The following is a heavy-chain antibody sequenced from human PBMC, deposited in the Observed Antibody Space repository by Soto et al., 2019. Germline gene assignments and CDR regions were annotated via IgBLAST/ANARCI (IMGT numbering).Heavy chain of an antibody. V-gene: IGHV4-59*08. D-gene: IGHD5-12*01. CDR2: IYYSGST. CDR1: GGSISSYY. Sequence: SETLSLTCTASGGSISSYYWSWIRQPPGKGLEWIGYIYYSGSTNYNPSLKSRVTISVDTSKNQFSLKLSSVTAADTAVYYCARQDSRYDLSYWGQGTLVTVSS. J-gene: IGHJ4*02. CDR3: ARQDSRYDLSY.